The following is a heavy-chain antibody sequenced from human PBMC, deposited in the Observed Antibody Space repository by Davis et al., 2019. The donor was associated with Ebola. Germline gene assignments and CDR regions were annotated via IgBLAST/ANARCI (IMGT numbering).Heavy chain of an antibody. D-gene: IGHD6-19*01. Sequence: ASVKVSCKASGGTFSSNAISWVRQAPGQGLEWMGMINPNDGRTIYAQKFQGRVTVTRDTSTTTVYMDLSSLRSDDTAVYYCARAFGSGWYIVSEYWGQGTLVTVSS. CDR2: INPNDGRT. CDR1: GGTFSSNA. CDR3: ARAFGSGWYIVSEY. J-gene: IGHJ4*02. V-gene: IGHV1-46*01.